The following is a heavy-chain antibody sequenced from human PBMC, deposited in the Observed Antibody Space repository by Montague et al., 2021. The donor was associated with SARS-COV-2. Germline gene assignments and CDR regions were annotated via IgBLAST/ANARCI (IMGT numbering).Heavy chain of an antibody. V-gene: IGHV3-53*04. D-gene: IGHD3-22*01. CDR1: TFTVSSNY. J-gene: IGHJ4*02. CDR2: IYKDGTT. Sequence: SLIISCSASTFTVSSNYMSWVRQAPGKGLEWVSVIYKDGTTYYADSVKGRFTISRHNSKNTLFLQMNSLTAEDTAMYYCARTKDDYYDSSGPLDYWGQGTLVTVSS. CDR3: ARTKDDYYDSSGPLDY.